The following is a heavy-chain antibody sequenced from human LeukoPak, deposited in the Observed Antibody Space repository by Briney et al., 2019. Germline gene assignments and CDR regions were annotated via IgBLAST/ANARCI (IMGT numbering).Heavy chain of an antibody. V-gene: IGHV1-69*13. J-gene: IGHJ4*02. CDR2: IIPRFGTT. Sequence: SVKVSCKASGGTLSDYAISWVRQPPGQGLEWMGGIIPRFGTTNYAQRFQGRVTITADESSSTVYMELNSLRSEDTAVFYCARHAYYDFWSGAKFDSWGQGILVTVSS. CDR3: ARHAYYDFWSGAKFDS. D-gene: IGHD3-3*01. CDR1: GGTLSDYA.